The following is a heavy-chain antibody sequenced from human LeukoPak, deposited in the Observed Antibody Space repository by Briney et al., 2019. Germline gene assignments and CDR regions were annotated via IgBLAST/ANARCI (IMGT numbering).Heavy chain of an antibody. CDR1: GFTFDDYG. CDR3: ARVYELREEDYYYYYMDV. CDR2: INWNGGGT. V-gene: IGHV3-20*04. D-gene: IGHD5/OR15-5a*01. J-gene: IGHJ6*03. Sequence: GGSLRLSCAASGFTFDDYGMNWVRQAPGEGLEWVSGINWNGGGTGYADSVKGRFTISRDNAKNSLYLQMNSLRVEDTALYYCARVYELREEDYYYYYMDVWGKGTTVTVSS.